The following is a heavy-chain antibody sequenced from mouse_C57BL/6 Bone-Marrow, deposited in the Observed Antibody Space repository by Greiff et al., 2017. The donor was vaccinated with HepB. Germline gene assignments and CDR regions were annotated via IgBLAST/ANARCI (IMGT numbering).Heavy chain of an antibody. D-gene: IGHD2-5*01. CDR1: GFNIKDDY. V-gene: IGHV14-4*01. CDR3: TTDSNYPCAY. J-gene: IGHJ3*01. Sequence: VQLQQSGAELVRPGASVKLSCTASGFNIKDDYMHWVKQRPEQGLEWIGWIDPENGDTEYASKFQGKATITADTSSNTAYLQLSSLTSEDTAVYYCTTDSNYPCAYWGQGTLVTVSA. CDR2: IDPENGDT.